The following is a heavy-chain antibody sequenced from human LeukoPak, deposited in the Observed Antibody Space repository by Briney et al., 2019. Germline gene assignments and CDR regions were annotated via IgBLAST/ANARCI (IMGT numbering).Heavy chain of an antibody. CDR2: IKSKTDGGTT. CDR1: GFTFSNAW. Sequence: GGSLRLSCAASGFTFSNAWMSWVRQAPGKGLEWVGRIKSKTDGGTTDYAAPVKGRFTISRDDSKNTLYLQMNSLKTEDTAVYYCTTDPQWEGLLGNFDYWGQGTLVTVSS. CDR3: TTDPQWEGLLGNFDY. J-gene: IGHJ4*02. V-gene: IGHV3-15*01. D-gene: IGHD1-26*01.